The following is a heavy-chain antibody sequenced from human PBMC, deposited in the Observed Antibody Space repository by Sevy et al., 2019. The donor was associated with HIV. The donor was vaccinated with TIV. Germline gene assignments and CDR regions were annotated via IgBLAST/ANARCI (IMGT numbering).Heavy chain of an antibody. CDR2: ISGYNGNT. Sequence: ASVTVSCKTSGYMITSYGINWVRQAPGQGLAWMGWISGYNGNTKYAQNFEGRVTMTIDTSTSTAYMELRSLRSDDTAVYFCARRSAAGGLPFDYWGQGTLVTVSS. J-gene: IGHJ4*02. D-gene: IGHD2-15*01. CDR3: ARRSAAGGLPFDY. CDR1: GYMITSYG. V-gene: IGHV1-18*01.